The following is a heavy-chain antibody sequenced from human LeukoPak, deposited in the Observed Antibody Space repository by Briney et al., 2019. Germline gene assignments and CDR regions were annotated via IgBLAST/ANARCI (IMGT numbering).Heavy chain of an antibody. V-gene: IGHV3-23*01. Sequence: GGSLRLSCAASGFTFSSYAMSWVRQAPGKGLERVSAISGSGGSTYYADSVKGRFTISRDNSKNTLYLQMNSLRAEDTAVYYCAKDQGSDSSGYYPDYWGQGTLVTVSS. D-gene: IGHD3-22*01. CDR1: GFTFSSYA. CDR2: ISGSGGST. J-gene: IGHJ4*02. CDR3: AKDQGSDSSGYYPDY.